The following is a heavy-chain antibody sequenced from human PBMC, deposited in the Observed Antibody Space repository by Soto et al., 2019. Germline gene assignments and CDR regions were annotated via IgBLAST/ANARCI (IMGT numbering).Heavy chain of an antibody. J-gene: IGHJ4*02. D-gene: IGHD3-16*02. CDR3: ATDRYVGYVWGSYRYDYFDY. Sequence: ASVKVSCKVSGFTLTELSMHWVRQAPGKGLEWMGGFDPEDGETIYAQKFQGRVTMTEDTSTDTAHMELSSLRSEDTAVYYCATDRYVGYVWGSYRYDYFDYWGQGTLVTVSS. CDR1: GFTLTELS. CDR2: FDPEDGET. V-gene: IGHV1-24*01.